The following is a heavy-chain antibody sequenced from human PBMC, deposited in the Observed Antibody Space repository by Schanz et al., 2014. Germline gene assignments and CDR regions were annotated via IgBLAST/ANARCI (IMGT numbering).Heavy chain of an antibody. CDR1: GFTFSPYW. D-gene: IGHD6-13*01. J-gene: IGHJ4*02. V-gene: IGHV3-74*01. CDR2: INGDGSNT. CDR3: ARDQGYTTSWHIFDV. Sequence: EVELVESGGGLVQPGGSLRLSCGSSGFTFSPYWMHWVRQAPGKGLVWVSRINGDGSNTNYADSVKGRFTISRDNAKNTLYLQMNSLSAEDTAVYYCARDQGYTTSWHIFDVWGQGTLVTVSS.